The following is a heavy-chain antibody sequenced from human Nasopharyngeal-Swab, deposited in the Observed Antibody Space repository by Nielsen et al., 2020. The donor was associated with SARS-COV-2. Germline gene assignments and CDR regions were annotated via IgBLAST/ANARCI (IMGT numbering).Heavy chain of an antibody. CDR2: IFSNDEK. Sequence: RQAPGKALEWLAHIFSNDEKSYSTSLKSRLIISKDTSKSQVVLTMTNMDPVDTATYYCARIDYDYVWGSYRYTGGYFDYWGQGTLVTVSS. CDR3: ARIDYDYVWGSYRYTGGYFDY. D-gene: IGHD3-16*02. V-gene: IGHV2-26*01. J-gene: IGHJ4*02.